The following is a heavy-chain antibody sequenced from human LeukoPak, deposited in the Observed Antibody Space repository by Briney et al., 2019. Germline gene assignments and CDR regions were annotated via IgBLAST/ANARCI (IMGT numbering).Heavy chain of an antibody. CDR1: GFTFSGHV. CDR3: ARGPQFSGPGWFDP. D-gene: IGHD3-10*01. CDR2: ITFSSSHI. J-gene: IGHJ5*02. V-gene: IGHV3-21*01. Sequence: GSLRLSCAASGFTFSGHVMTWVRQAPGKGLECVSSITFSSSHIYYADSVKGRFTISRDNTKDSLYLQMNSLRAEDTAIYYCARGPQFSGPGWFDPWGQGTLVTVSS.